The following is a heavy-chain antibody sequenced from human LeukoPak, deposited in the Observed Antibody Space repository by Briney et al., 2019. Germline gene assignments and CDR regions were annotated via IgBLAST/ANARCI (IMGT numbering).Heavy chain of an antibody. D-gene: IGHD2-8*01. V-gene: IGHV3-21*01. CDR2: ISSSSSYI. CDR3: ARDQWVSDY. J-gene: IGHJ4*02. Sequence: GGSLRLSCAASGFTFSSYSMNWIRQAPGKGLECVSSISSSSSYIYYADSVKGRFTISRDNAKNSLFLQVNSLRVEDTAVYYCARDQWVSDYWGQGTLVTVSS. CDR1: GFTFSSYS.